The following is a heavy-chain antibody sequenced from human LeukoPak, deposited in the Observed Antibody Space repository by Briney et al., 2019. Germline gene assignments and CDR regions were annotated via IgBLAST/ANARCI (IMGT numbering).Heavy chain of an antibody. J-gene: IGHJ4*02. CDR3: ARDYYGSGSYYQLGY. V-gene: IGHV1-2*02. Sequence: GASVKVSCKASGYTFTGYYLHWVRQAPGQGLEWMGWINPNSGGTKYAQKFQGRVTMTKDTSISTAYMDLSRLRSDDTAVYYCARDYYGSGSYYQLGYWGQGTLDTVS. D-gene: IGHD3-10*01. CDR1: GYTFTGYY. CDR2: INPNSGGT.